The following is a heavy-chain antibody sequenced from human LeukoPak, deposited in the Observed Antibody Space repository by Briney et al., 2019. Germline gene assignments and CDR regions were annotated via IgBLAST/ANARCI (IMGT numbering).Heavy chain of an antibody. J-gene: IGHJ6*02. CDR1: GYTFTSYY. D-gene: IGHD2-15*01. V-gene: IGHV1-46*01. Sequence: ASVKVSCKASGYTFTSYYMHWVRQAPGQGLEWMGIINPSGGSTNYAQKFQGRVTMTRDTSTSTVYMELSSLRSEDTAVYYCARAPYCSGGSCSLTAPSGMDVWGQGTTVTVS. CDR2: INPSGGST. CDR3: ARAPYCSGGSCSLTAPSGMDV.